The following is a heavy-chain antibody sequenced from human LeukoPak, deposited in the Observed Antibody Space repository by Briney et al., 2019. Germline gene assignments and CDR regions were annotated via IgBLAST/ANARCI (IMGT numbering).Heavy chain of an antibody. CDR2: VYYTGST. Sequence: PSETLSLTCTVSGGSISRSSYYWGWIRQPPGKGLEWIGSVYYTGSTYYNPSLKSRATISVDTSKNQFSLKLSSVTAADTAVYYCSRRLSGPDWFDPWGQGTLVTVSS. V-gene: IGHV4-39*01. CDR1: GGSISRSSYY. CDR3: SRRLSGPDWFDP. J-gene: IGHJ5*02. D-gene: IGHD6-19*01.